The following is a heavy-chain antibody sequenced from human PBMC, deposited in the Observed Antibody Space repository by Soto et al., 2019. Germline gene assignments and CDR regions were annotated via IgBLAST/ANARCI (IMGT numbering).Heavy chain of an antibody. D-gene: IGHD3-10*01. CDR3: AREKSAMLRGVRYGMDV. J-gene: IGHJ6*01. Sequence: GGGLIQPGGSLRLSCVASGFTVSNNYMSWVRQVPGKGLKWVSLINSAGTPYYADSVKGRFTVSRDTSKNTLYLQMSSLRVEDTAVYFCAREKSAMLRGVRYGMDVWGQGTAVTVSS. CDR1: GFTVSNNY. V-gene: IGHV3-53*01. CDR2: INSAGTP.